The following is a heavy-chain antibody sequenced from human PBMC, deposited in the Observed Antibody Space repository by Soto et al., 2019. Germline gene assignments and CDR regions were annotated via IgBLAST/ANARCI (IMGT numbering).Heavy chain of an antibody. CDR2: VYYSGST. V-gene: IGHV4-59*01. D-gene: IGHD6-25*01. CDR3: TRVPACDI. CDR1: GGSISGYY. J-gene: IGHJ3*02. Sequence: SETLSLTCSVSGGSISGYYWNWIRQSPGKGLGWIGHVYYSGSTYYNPSLKSRVTISIDTSKNQFYLKLTSVTAADTAVYYCTRVPACDIWGQGKMVPLSS.